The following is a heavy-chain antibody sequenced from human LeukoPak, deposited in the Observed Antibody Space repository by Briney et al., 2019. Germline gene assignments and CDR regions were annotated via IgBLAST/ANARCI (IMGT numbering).Heavy chain of an antibody. J-gene: IGHJ5*01. Sequence: PGGSLRLSCAASGFNFAIYSMSWVRQAPGKGPEWVASMGSSGSHIYYADSVKGRFTISRDNAQNSLYLQLNSLGAEDTAVYFCAKTGGYCTTNCRGMGNRFESWGQGALVAVSS. V-gene: IGHV3-21*06. CDR1: GFNFAIYS. D-gene: IGHD2-21*02. CDR2: MGSSGSHI. CDR3: AKTGGYCTTNCRGMGNRFES.